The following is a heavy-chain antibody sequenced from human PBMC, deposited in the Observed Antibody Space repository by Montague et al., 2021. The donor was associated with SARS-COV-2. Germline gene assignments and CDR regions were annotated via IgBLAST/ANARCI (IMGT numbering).Heavy chain of an antibody. CDR3: ARGIAGTYCGGDCYSNWFDP. CDR1: GASISSYY. D-gene: IGHD2-21*02. CDR2: IYYSGST. Sequence: SETLSLTCTVSGASISSYYWSWIRQPPGKGLEWIGYIYYSGSTNYNPSLKSRVTISVDTSKDQFSLKLSSVTAADTAVYYCARGIAGTYCGGDCYSNWFDPWGQGTLVTVSS. V-gene: IGHV4-59*01. J-gene: IGHJ5*02.